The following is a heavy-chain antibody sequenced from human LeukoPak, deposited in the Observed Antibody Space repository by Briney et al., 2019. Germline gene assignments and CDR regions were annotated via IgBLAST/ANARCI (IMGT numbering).Heavy chain of an antibody. CDR2: IKQDGSEK. D-gene: IGHD6-6*01. J-gene: IGHJ3*01. CDR3: ARREGLVLAFDL. CDR1: GFTFSRYW. V-gene: IGHV3-7*01. Sequence: GGSLRLSCAVSGFTFSRYWMSWVRQAPGKGLEWVANIKQDGSEKNYVDSVKGRFTISRDNAKNSEYLQMNSLRVEDTAVYYCARREGLVLAFDLWGQGTMVTVSS.